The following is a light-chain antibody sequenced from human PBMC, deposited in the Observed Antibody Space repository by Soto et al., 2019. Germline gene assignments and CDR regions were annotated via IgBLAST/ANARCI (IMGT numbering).Light chain of an antibody. CDR3: QQGYTPPFT. J-gene: IGKJ3*01. V-gene: IGKV1-39*01. CDR2: AAS. CDR1: QSISNY. Sequence: DIRMTQSPSFLSASAGDRVTITCRTSQSISNYLNRYQQRPGTAPQLLLYAASSLQSGVPPRFSGGGSETDFTLTISSPQPEDVAAYHCQQGYTPPFTFGPGTKVDIK.